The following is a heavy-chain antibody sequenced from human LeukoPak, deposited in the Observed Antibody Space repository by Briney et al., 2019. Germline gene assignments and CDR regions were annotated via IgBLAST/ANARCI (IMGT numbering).Heavy chain of an antibody. CDR2: ISYDGSKN. V-gene: IGHV3-30*04. J-gene: IGHJ4*02. Sequence: GGSLRLSCAASGFTFSSYAMHWVRQAPGKGLDWVAVISYDGSKNYYADFLKGRFTISRTNSKNTLYLQMNSLRAEDTAVYYCARDESTGRIAVAGKRYWGQGTLVTVSS. CDR1: GFTFSSYA. D-gene: IGHD6-19*01. CDR3: ARDESTGRIAVAGKRY.